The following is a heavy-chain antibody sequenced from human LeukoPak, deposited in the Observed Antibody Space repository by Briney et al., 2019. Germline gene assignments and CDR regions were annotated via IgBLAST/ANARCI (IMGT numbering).Heavy chain of an antibody. J-gene: IGHJ3*02. CDR1: GFTFSSYG. V-gene: IGHV3-30*02. CDR2: IWYGGSNK. Sequence: PGGSLRLSCAASGFTFSSYGMHWVRQAPGKGLEWVAVIWYGGSNKYYADSVKGRFTISRDNSKNTLYLQMNSLRAEDTAVYYCAKDAAAAGGAFDIWGQGTMVTVSS. D-gene: IGHD6-13*01. CDR3: AKDAAAAGGAFDI.